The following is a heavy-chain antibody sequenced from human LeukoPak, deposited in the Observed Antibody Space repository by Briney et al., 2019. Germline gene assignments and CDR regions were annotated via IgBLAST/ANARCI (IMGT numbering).Heavy chain of an antibody. V-gene: IGHV4-59*12. CDR3: ARDYGNNWFDP. CDR1: GGSISSYY. D-gene: IGHD4-17*01. J-gene: IGHJ5*02. Sequence: SETLSLTCTVSGGSISSYYWSWIRQPPGKGLEWIGYIYYSGDTYYNPSLRSRVSISVDTSKNQFSLKLSSVTAADTAMYYCARDYGNNWFDPWGQGTLVTVSA. CDR2: IYYSGDT.